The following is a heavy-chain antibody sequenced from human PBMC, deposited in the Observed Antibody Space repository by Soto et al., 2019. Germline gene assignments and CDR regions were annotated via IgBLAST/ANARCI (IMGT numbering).Heavy chain of an antibody. V-gene: IGHV1-2*04. Sequence: QVQLVQSGAEVKKPGASVKVSCKASGYTFTGYYMHWVRQAPGQGLEWMGWINPNSGGTNYAQKFQGWVTMTRDTSISTANMELSRLRSADTAVYYCARGIAAAAARGMDVWGQGTTVTVSS. CDR1: GYTFTGYY. J-gene: IGHJ6*02. D-gene: IGHD6-13*01. CDR3: ARGIAAAAARGMDV. CDR2: INPNSGGT.